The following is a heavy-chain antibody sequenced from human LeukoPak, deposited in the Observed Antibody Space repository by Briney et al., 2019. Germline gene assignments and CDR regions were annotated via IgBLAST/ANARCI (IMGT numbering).Heavy chain of an antibody. Sequence: SQTLSLTCAISGDSVSSNSAAWNWIRQSPSRGLEWLGRTYYRSKWYNDYAVSVKSRITIYPDTSKNQFSLQLNSVTPEDTAVYYCARSGVHIVGATRSMSCWGQGTLVTVSS. CDR3: ARSGVHIVGATRSMSC. J-gene: IGHJ4*02. CDR1: GDSVSSNSAA. CDR2: TYYRSKWYN. V-gene: IGHV6-1*01. D-gene: IGHD1-26*01.